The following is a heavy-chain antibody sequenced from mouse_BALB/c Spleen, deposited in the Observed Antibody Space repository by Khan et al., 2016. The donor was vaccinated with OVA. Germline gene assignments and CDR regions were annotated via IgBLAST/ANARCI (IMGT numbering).Heavy chain of an antibody. CDR3: SRHAGSSGSRSYLDY. CDR2: ISSGGSYI. V-gene: IGHV5-6*01. CDR1: GFTFSSYG. D-gene: IGHD1-1*01. J-gene: IGHJ2*01. Sequence: EVELVESGGDSVKPGGSLKLSCAASGFTFSSYGMSWVRRTPDKRLEWVATISSGGSYIYSPDTVTVRFSISRDNAKYTLYLQMRSLKSEDKAMDYCSRHAGSSGSRSYLDYWGQGTTLTVSS.